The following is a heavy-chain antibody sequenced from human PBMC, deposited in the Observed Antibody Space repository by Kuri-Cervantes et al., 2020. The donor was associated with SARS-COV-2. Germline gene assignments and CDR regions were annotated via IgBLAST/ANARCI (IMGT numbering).Heavy chain of an antibody. Sequence: GESLKISCAASGCTLNSYAMRWVRQAPGTGLEWVSAISGSGGSTYYADSVKGRFTISRDNSKNTLYLQMNSLRAEDTAVYYFAKTAPAASFNYYHYGLDVWGQGTTVTVSS. CDR2: ISGSGGST. J-gene: IGHJ6*02. V-gene: IGHV3-23*01. CDR1: GCTLNSYA. CDR3: AKTAPAASFNYYHYGLDV. D-gene: IGHD2-2*01.